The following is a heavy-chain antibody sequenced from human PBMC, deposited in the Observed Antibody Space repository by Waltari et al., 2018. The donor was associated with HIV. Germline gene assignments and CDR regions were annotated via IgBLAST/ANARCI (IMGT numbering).Heavy chain of an antibody. D-gene: IGHD3-3*01. CDR2: IYYSGST. CDR1: GGSLSSGDYY. J-gene: IGHJ6*02. CDR3: ARPMGIFGVVASGMDV. V-gene: IGHV4-30-4*08. Sequence: QVQLQESGPGLVKPSQTLPLTCTVSGGSLSSGDYYWSWTRQPPEKGLEWIGYIYYSGSTYYNPSLQSRVTISVDTSKNQFSLKLSSVTAADTAVYYCARPMGIFGVVASGMDVWGQGTTVTVSS.